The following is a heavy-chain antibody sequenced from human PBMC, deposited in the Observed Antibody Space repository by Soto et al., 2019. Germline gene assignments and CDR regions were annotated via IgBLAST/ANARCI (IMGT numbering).Heavy chain of an antibody. D-gene: IGHD2-8*02. CDR2: VSHDGSLY. CDR3: VKDRSDTWSFDY. J-gene: IGHJ4*02. CDR1: GFTFSSCA. V-gene: IGHV3-30*18. Sequence: QVQLVESGGGVVQPGRSLRLSCAASGFTFSSCAMHWVRQVPGKGLEWLGVVSHDGSLYPYADSVKGRFSISRDNSRKKLYLQMNSLRPEDTAVYYCVKDRSDTWSFDYWGQGTLVTVSS.